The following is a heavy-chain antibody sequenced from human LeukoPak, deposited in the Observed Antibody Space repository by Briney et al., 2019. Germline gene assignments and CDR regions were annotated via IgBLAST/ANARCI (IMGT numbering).Heavy chain of an antibody. D-gene: IGHD2-15*01. J-gene: IGHJ4*02. CDR3: AKGRGSGGSCPAY. CDR2: IRYDGSNK. V-gene: IGHV3-30*02. Sequence: PGGSLRLSCAASGFTFSSYGMHWVRQAPGKGLEWVAFIRYDGSNKYYADSVKGRFTISRDNSKDTLYLQMNSLRAEDTAVYFCAKGRGSGGSCPAYWGQGTLVTVSS. CDR1: GFTFSSYG.